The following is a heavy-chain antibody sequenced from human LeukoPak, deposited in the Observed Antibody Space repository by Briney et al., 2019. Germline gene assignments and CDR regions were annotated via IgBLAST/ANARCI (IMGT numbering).Heavy chain of an antibody. CDR1: GFTFSSYS. J-gene: IGHJ3*02. CDR3: ARYYYDSSGYPTGAFDI. V-gene: IGHV3-21*01. CDR2: IISSSSYI. D-gene: IGHD3-22*01. Sequence: GGSLRLSCAASGFTFSSYSMNWVRQAPGKGLEWVSSIISSSSYIYYADSVKGRFTISGDNAKNSLYLQMNSLRAEDTAVYYCARYYYDSSGYPTGAFDIWGQGTMVTVSS.